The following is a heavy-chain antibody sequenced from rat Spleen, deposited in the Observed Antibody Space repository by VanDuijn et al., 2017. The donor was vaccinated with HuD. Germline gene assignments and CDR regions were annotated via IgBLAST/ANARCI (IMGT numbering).Heavy chain of an antibody. CDR3: TTYSDYATSPFAF. J-gene: IGHJ3*01. D-gene: IGHD1-6*01. CDR2: IGVGGGNI. V-gene: IGHV5S13*01. CDR1: GFSFSMYG. Sequence: EVQVVDHGGGLVQPGRSLKVSCAPSGFSFSMYGMAWVRQAPTKGLEWVASIGVGGGNIYYRDSVKGRFTISRDNAKNTLYLQLDSLRSEDTATYYCTTYSDYATSPFAFWGRGALVTVSS.